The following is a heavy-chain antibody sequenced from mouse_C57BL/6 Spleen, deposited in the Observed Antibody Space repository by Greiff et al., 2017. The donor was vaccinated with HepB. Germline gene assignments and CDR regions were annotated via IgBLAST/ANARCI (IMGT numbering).Heavy chain of an antibody. CDR2: ISDGGSYT. Sequence: EVMLVESGGGLVKPGGSLKLSCAASGFTFSSYAMSWVRQTPEKRLEWVATISDGGSYTYYPDNVKGRFTISRDNAKNNLYLQMSHLKSEDTAMYYCARVPYYSNAMDYWGQGTSLTVSS. CDR3: ARVPYYSNAMDY. D-gene: IGHD2-5*01. CDR1: GFTFSSYA. J-gene: IGHJ4*01. V-gene: IGHV5-4*03.